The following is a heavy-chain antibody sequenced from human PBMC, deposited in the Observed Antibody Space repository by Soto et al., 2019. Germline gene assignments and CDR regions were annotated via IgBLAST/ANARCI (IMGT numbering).Heavy chain of an antibody. CDR3: AIAPYRSSPEFDY. V-gene: IGHV3-23*01. J-gene: IGHJ4*02. D-gene: IGHD6-6*01. CDR2: ISANGGGT. Sequence: GGSLRLSCAASGFIFNNYAMTWVRQGPGKGLEWVSAISANGGGTYYTDSVKGRFTISRDNSKNMLYLQMNSLRAEDTAIYYCAIAPYRSSPEFDYWGQGALLTVPS. CDR1: GFIFNNYA.